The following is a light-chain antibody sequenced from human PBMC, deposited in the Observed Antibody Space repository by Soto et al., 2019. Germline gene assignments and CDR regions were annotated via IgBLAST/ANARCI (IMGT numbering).Light chain of an antibody. CDR1: QSIRYN. V-gene: IGKV3-15*01. J-gene: IGKJ2*01. CDR2: DVS. CDR3: HQYSDHMYT. Sequence: EIVMTQSPATLSVSPGESATLSCRASQSIRYNLAWYQQRPGQSPRLLIYDVSTRATGIPARFRGSGSATEFTLTISSLQSEDFALYYCHQYSDHMYTFGQGTKLVIK.